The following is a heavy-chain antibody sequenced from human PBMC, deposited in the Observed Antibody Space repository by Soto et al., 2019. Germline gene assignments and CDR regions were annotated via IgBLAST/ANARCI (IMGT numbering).Heavy chain of an antibody. CDR1: GFTFSSYA. J-gene: IGHJ4*01. CDR3: AKLGFVLMELYYFHQ. D-gene: IGHD2-8*01. CDR2: ISGNSGKT. V-gene: IGHV3-23*01. Sequence: GGSLRLSCTASGFTFSSYAMSWVRQAPGKELEWVSTISGNSGKTNYAESVKGRFSISRDNSKNTVHLQLDSLRAEDTAVYFCAKLGFVLMELYYFHQWGHGTLVTVSS.